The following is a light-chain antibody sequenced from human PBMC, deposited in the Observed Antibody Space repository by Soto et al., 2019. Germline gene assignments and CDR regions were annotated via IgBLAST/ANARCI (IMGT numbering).Light chain of an antibody. Sequence: LTQPASVSGSPGQSITISCTGTGSDVGGYDYVSWYQHHPGKAPKVMIYEVTNRPSGVSNRFSGSKSGNTASLTISGLLAEDEADYYCSSYTSSSTYVFGTGTKVTVL. CDR1: GSDVGGYDY. CDR2: EVT. V-gene: IGLV2-14*01. J-gene: IGLJ1*01. CDR3: SSYTSSSTYV.